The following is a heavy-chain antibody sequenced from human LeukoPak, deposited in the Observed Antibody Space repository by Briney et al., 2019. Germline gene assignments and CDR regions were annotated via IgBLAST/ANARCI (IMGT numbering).Heavy chain of an antibody. Sequence: SETLSLTCTVAGGSISSYYWSWIRQPPGKGLEWIGYIYYSGSTNYNPSLKSRVTISVDTSKNQFSLQLASVAAADTAIYYCAKGAGGFSYYNWFDPWGQGTLVTVSS. D-gene: IGHD5-18*01. J-gene: IGHJ5*02. CDR2: IYYSGST. CDR3: AKGAGGFSYYNWFDP. CDR1: GGSISSYY. V-gene: IGHV4-59*12.